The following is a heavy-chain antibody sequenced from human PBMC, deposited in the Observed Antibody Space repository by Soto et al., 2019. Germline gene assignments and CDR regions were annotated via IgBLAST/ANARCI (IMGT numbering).Heavy chain of an antibody. Sequence: DVQLVQSGGGLVQPGGSLRLSCAASGFSFSSYAMHWVRQAPGKGLEWISYINSASNTTFHADSVKGRFTVSSENAKNSLYLQMSSLRHEDTAVYYCARDLSHWGQGTLVTVSS. CDR2: INSASNTT. CDR3: ARDLSH. V-gene: IGHV3-48*02. J-gene: IGHJ4*02. CDR1: GFSFSSYA.